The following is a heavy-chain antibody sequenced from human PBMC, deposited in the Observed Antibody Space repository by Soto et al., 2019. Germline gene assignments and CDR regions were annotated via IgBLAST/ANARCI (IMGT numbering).Heavy chain of an antibody. J-gene: IGHJ3*02. V-gene: IGHV5-51*01. CDR2: IYPGDSDT. D-gene: IGHD3-16*01. CDR1: GYSFTSYW. CDR3: ASTITVWGSYTNSAFDI. Sequence: GESLKISCKGSGYSFTSYWIGWVRQMPGKGLEWMGIIYPGDSDTRYSPSFQGQVTISADKSISTAYLQWSSLKASDTAMYYCASTITVWGSYTNSAFDIWGQGTMVTVSS.